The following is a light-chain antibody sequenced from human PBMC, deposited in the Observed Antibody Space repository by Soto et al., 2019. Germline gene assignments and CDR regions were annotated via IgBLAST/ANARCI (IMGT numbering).Light chain of an antibody. CDR3: QKDNSAPIT. Sequence: TQSPATLSASVGDRVTITCRASQGISDYLAWYQQKPGKVPILLIYAASTLQSGVPSRFSGSGSGTDFTLTISSLQPEDVATYYCQKDNSAPITFGQGTRLEIK. V-gene: IGKV1-27*01. CDR2: AAS. CDR1: QGISDY. J-gene: IGKJ5*01.